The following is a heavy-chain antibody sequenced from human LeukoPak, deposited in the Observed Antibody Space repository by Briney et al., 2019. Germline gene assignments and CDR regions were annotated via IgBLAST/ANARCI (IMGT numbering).Heavy chain of an antibody. J-gene: IGHJ1*01. V-gene: IGHV3-48*03. CDR2: ISSSGNTI. D-gene: IGHD3-22*01. Sequence: GGSLRLSCAASGFTFSSYEMNWVRQAPGKGLEWVSYISSSGNTIYYADSVKGRFTISRDNAKNSLYLQMNSLRAEDTAIYYCARKNYDNSGYFHQWGQGTLVTVSS. CDR3: ARKNYDNSGYFHQ. CDR1: GFTFSSYE.